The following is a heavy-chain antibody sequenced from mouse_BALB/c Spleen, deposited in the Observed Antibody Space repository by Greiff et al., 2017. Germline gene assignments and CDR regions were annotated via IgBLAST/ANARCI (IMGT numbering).Heavy chain of an antibody. Sequence: EVKLMESGGGLVQPGGSRKLSCAASGFTFSSFGMHWVCQAPEKGLEWVAYISSGSSTIYYADTVKGRFTISRDNPKNTLFLQMTSLRSEDTAMYYCARGHYYGSWFAYWGQGTLVTVSA. CDR3: ARGHYYGSWFAY. CDR2: ISSGSSTI. V-gene: IGHV5-17*02. D-gene: IGHD1-1*01. CDR1: GFTFSSFG. J-gene: IGHJ3*01.